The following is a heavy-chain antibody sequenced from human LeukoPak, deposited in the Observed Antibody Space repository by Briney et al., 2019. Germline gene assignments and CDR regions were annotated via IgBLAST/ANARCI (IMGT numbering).Heavy chain of an antibody. CDR2: IKQDGSEK. J-gene: IGHJ4*02. CDR1: GITFSSFW. V-gene: IGHV3-7*04. D-gene: IGHD4-17*01. Sequence: GGSLRLSCAASGITFSSFWMSWVRKAPGKGLEWVANIKQDGSEKYYVDSVKGRFTISRDNAKNSVYLQMNSLRAEDTAVYYCARDRTGPTARIPNYFDHWGQGTLVTVSS. CDR3: ARDRTGPTARIPNYFDH.